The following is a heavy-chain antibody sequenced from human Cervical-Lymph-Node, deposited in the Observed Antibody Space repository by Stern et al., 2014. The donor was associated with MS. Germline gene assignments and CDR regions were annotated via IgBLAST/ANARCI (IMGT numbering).Heavy chain of an antibody. Sequence: VQLVESGGGLVKPGGSLRLSCVASGFTFTDSYMSWIRQAPGKGQAWISIISSICTSMNYADSVTGRFTISRENAHTSLYLQMNSLRAEDTSVYYCARISHNSGYFDSWGQGTLVTVSS. CDR1: GFTFTDSY. D-gene: IGHD1-1*01. J-gene: IGHJ4*02. CDR3: ARISHNSGYFDS. V-gene: IGHV3-11*01. CDR2: ISSICTSM.